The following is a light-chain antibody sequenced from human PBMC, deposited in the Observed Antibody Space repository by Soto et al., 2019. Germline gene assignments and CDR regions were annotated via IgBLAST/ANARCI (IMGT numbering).Light chain of an antibody. Sequence: QSVLTQPASVSGCPGESITISCTGTSSDVGAYKYVSWYQQHPGKAPKLIIYEVRYRPSGISKRFSGSKSGNTASLTISGLQAEDEADYYCTSYTNSSTYVFGTGTKVTVL. CDR1: SSDVGAYKY. V-gene: IGLV2-14*01. CDR3: TSYTNSSTYV. CDR2: EVR. J-gene: IGLJ1*01.